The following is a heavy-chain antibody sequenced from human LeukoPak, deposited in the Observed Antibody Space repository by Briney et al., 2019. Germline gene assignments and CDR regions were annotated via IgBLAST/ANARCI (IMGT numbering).Heavy chain of an antibody. CDR1: GFTFSSYA. CDR3: AKHTVATPNYYFDY. J-gene: IGHJ4*02. D-gene: IGHD4-17*01. CDR2: ISGSGGST. Sequence: GGSLRLSCAASGFTFSSYAMSWVRQAPGKGLEWVSVISGSGGSTYYADSVKGRFTISRDNSKNTLYLQMNSLRAEDTAVYYCAKHTVATPNYYFDYWGQGTLVTVSS. V-gene: IGHV3-23*01.